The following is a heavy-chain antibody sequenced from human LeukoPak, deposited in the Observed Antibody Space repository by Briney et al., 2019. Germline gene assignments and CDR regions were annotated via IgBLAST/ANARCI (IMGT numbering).Heavy chain of an antibody. V-gene: IGHV3-30*01. D-gene: IGHD2-15*01. Sequence: GRSLRLSCAASGFTFSSYAMHWVRQAPGKGLEWVAVISYDGSNKYYADSVKGRFTISRDNSKNTLYLQMNSLRAEDTAVYYCAAAKNYYYYYMDVWGKGTTVTVSS. CDR1: GFTFSSYA. J-gene: IGHJ6*03. CDR3: AAAKNYYYYYMDV. CDR2: ISYDGSNK.